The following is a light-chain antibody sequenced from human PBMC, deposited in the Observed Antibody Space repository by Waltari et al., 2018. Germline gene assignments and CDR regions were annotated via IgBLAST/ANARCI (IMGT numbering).Light chain of an antibody. CDR3: SSYTSSSTLV. V-gene: IGLV2-14*01. CDR1: SSDVGGYNY. Sequence: QSALTQPASVSGSPAQSIPISCTGLSSDVGGYNYVSWYQQHPGKAPKLMIYEVSNRPSGVSNRFSGSKSGNTASLTISGLQAEDEADYYCSSYTSSSTLVFGGGTKLTVL. J-gene: IGLJ2*01. CDR2: EVS.